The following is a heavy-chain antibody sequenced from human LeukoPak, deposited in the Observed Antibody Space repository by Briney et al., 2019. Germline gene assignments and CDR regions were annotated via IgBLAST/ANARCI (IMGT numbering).Heavy chain of an antibody. V-gene: IGHV3-43D*03. D-gene: IGHD3-16*01. CDR1: GFTFEDYA. J-gene: IGHJ6*03. Sequence: HPGGSLRLSWAAPGFTFEDYAMHWVRHTPGKGLEWLSLITGDGGNTYYADPVKGRFTISRDNSKNSLYLQMNSLRPEDSAMYYCAKDGGEDSYYSYDYIDVWGKGTTVTVSS. CDR2: ITGDGGNT. CDR3: AKDGGEDSYYSYDYIDV.